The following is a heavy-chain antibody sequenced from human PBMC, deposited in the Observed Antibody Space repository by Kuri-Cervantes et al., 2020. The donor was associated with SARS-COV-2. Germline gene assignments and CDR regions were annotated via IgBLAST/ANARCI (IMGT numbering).Heavy chain of an antibody. V-gene: IGHV3-33*01. J-gene: IGHJ4*02. CDR2: IWYDGSNK. D-gene: IGHD1-14*01. CDR1: GFTFSSYG. Sequence: GGSLRLSCAASGFTFSSYGMHWVRQAPGKGLEWVAVIWYDGSNKYYADSVKGRFTISRDNSKNTLYLQMNSLRAEDTAVYYCTTHTLDPSEPDYWGQGTLVTVSS. CDR3: TTHTLDPSEPDY.